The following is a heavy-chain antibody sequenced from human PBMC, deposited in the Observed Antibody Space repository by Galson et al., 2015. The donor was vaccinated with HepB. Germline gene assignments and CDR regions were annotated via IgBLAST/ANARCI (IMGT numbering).Heavy chain of an antibody. J-gene: IGHJ4*02. CDR1: GFTFSSYA. V-gene: IGHV3-23*01. Sequence: SLRLSCAASGFTFSSYAMSWVRQAPGKGLEWVSAISGSGGSTYYADSVKGRFTISRDNSKNTLYLQMNSLRAEDTAVYYCAKAVGPPIAVAGTPYFDYWGQGTLVTVSS. D-gene: IGHD6-19*01. CDR3: AKAVGPPIAVAGTPYFDY. CDR2: ISGSGGST.